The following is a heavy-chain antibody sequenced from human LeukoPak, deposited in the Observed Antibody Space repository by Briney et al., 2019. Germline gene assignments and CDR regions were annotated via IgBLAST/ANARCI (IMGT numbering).Heavy chain of an antibody. D-gene: IGHD5-18*01. CDR3: AKVDTAMVQYYYYYYYMDV. V-gene: IGHV3-48*01. CDR1: GFTFSSYT. CDR2: ISSSSSTI. Sequence: GGSLRLSCAASGFTFSSYTMNWVRQAPGKGLEWVSYISSSSSTIYYADSVKGRFTISRDNAKNSLYLQMNSLRAEDTAVYYCAKVDTAMVQYYYYYYYMDVWGKGTTVTVSS. J-gene: IGHJ6*03.